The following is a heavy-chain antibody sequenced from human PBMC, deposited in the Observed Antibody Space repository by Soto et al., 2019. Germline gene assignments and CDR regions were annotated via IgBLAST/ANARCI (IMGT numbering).Heavy chain of an antibody. Sequence: SETLSLTCTVSGGSISSSSYYWGWIRQPPGKGLEWIGSIYYSGSTYYNPSLKSRVTISVDTSKNQFSLKLSSVTAADTAVYYCVGGTGVKYYYYYMDVWGKGTTVTVSS. D-gene: IGHD1-1*01. J-gene: IGHJ6*03. CDR2: IYYSGST. CDR3: VGGTGVKYYYYYMDV. CDR1: GGSISSSSYY. V-gene: IGHV4-39*01.